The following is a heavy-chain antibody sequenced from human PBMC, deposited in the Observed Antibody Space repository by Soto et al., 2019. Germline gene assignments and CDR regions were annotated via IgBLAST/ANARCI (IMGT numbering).Heavy chain of an antibody. CDR2: INHSGST. Sequence: QVQLQQWGAGLLKPSETLSLTCAVYGGSFSGYYWSWIRQPPGKGLEWIGEINHSGSTNYNPSLKSPVTISVYTSKNQFSLKLSSVTAADTAVYYWARVGTSVGYCSGGSCYALDYWGQGTLVTVSA. J-gene: IGHJ4*02. V-gene: IGHV4-34*01. CDR1: GGSFSGYY. D-gene: IGHD2-15*01. CDR3: ARVGTSVGYCSGGSCYALDY.